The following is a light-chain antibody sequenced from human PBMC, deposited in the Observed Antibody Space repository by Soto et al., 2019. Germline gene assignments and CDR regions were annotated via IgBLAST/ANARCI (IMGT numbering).Light chain of an antibody. V-gene: IGKV4-1*01. J-gene: IGKJ1*01. CDR2: GAS. Sequence: DIVRTQTPDFLAFSLGETAAMNCKSNQSLFFTSNKKNYLAWYRQKPGQAPRLLISGASCRESGIPDRFSGSGSGTDFTLTISRLEAEDVAVYYCQQYYSTPQTFGQGTKVDIK. CDR1: QSLFFTSNKKNY. CDR3: QQYYSTPQT.